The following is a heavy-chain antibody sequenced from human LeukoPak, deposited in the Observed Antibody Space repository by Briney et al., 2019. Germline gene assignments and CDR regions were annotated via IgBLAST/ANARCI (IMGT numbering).Heavy chain of an antibody. CDR1: GGSTSDTDYY. Sequence: PSETLSLTCTVSGGSTSDTDYYWSWIRQPPGKGLEWLGYIYFAGTTYYNPSLETRLSISIVTSKNQFSLKLTSVTAADTALYYWARLKGYSVGYFDSWGRGTLVAVSS. J-gene: IGHJ4*02. V-gene: IGHV4-30-4*01. CDR3: ARLKGYSVGYFDS. CDR2: IYFAGTT. D-gene: IGHD4-11*01.